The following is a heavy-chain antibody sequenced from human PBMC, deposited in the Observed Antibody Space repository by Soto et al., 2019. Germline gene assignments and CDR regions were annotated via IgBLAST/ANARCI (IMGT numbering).Heavy chain of an antibody. D-gene: IGHD6-19*01. CDR2: ISAYNGNT. J-gene: IGHJ3*02. CDR3: ARVRRYSSCWYGRAFDI. V-gene: IGHV1-18*01. CDR1: GYTFTNFG. Sequence: GASVKVSCKASGYTFTNFGISWARQAPGQGLEWMGWISAYNGNTNYAQKLQGRVTMTTDTSTSTAYMELRSLRSDDTAVYYCARVRRYSSCWYGRAFDIWGQGTMVNVSS.